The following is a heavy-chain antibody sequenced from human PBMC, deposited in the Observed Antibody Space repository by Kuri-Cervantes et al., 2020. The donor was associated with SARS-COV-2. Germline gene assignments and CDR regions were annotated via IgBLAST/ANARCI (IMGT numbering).Heavy chain of an antibody. J-gene: IGHJ6*03. CDR1: GGSISSYY. CDR3: AKFLTIGGYYYYYMDV. D-gene: IGHD3-22*01. Sequence: GSLRLSCTVSGGSISSYYWSWIRQPAGKGLEWIGRIYTSGSTNYNPSLKSRVTMSVDTSKNQFSLKLSSVTAADTAVYYCAKFLTIGGYYYYYMDVWGKGTTVTVSS. CDR2: IYTSGST. V-gene: IGHV4-4*07.